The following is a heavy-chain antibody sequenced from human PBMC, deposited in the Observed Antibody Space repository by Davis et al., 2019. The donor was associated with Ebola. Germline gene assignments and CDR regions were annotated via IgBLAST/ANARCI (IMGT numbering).Heavy chain of an antibody. D-gene: IGHD6-19*01. CDR1: GYTFTSYA. Sequence: ASVKVSCKASGYTFTSYAMHWVRQAPGQRLEWMGWINAGNGNTKYSQKFQGRVTITRDKSASTAYVELSSLRSEDTAVYYCAGGGVAGYYYYGMDVWGQGTTVTVSS. J-gene: IGHJ6*02. V-gene: IGHV1-3*01. CDR3: AGGGVAGYYYYGMDV. CDR2: INAGNGNT.